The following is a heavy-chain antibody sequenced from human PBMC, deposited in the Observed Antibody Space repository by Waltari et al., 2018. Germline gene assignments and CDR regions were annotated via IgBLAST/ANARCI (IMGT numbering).Heavy chain of an antibody. CDR2: INSDGSST. J-gene: IGHJ4*02. CDR3: ARDFGYPRVAVGFY. V-gene: IGHV3-74*01. Sequence: EVQLVESGGGLVQPGGSLRLSCAASGFTFRSYWMHWVRPAPGKGLVWVSRINSDGSSTSYADSVKGRFTISRDNAKNTLYLQMNSLRAEDTAVYYCARDFGYPRVAVGFYWGQGTLVTVSS. D-gene: IGHD3-10*01. CDR1: GFTFRSYW.